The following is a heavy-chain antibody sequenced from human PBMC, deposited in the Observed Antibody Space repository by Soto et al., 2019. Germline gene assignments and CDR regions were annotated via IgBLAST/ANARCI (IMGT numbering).Heavy chain of an antibody. CDR3: ARSPGYCGGDCDDYYYFDY. CDR1: GGTFSSYT. J-gene: IGHJ4*02. Sequence: GASVKVSCKASGGTFSSYTISWVRQAPGQGLEWMGGIIPIFGTANYAQKFQGRVTITADESTSTAYMELSSLRSEDTAVYYCARSPGYCGGDCDDYYYFDYWGQGTLVTAPQ. D-gene: IGHD2-21*02. V-gene: IGHV1-69*13. CDR2: IIPIFGTA.